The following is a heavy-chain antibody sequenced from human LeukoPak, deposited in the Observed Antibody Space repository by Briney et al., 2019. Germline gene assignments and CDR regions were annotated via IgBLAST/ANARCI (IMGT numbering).Heavy chain of an antibody. V-gene: IGHV4-59*08. D-gene: IGHD3-22*01. CDR2: IYYSGST. J-gene: IGHJ4*02. CDR3: ASSSAGAVYYYDSSR. CDR1: GGSIRSYY. Sequence: SETLSLTCTVSGGSIRSYYWSWIRQPPGKGLEWIGYIYYSGSTNYNPSLKSRVTISVDTSKNQFSLKLSSVTAADTAVYYCASSSAGAVYYYDSSRWGQGTLVTVSS.